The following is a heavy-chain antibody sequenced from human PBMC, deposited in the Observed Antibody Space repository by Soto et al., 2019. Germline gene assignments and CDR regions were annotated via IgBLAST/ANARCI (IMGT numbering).Heavy chain of an antibody. CDR1: GGSISSSSYY. Sequence: SETLSLTCTVSGGSISSSSYYWGWIRQPPGKGLEWIGSIYYSGSTNYSPSLKSRVTISVDTSKNQFSLKLSSVTAADTAVYYCATAPRGHYGYPSYFDYWGQGTLVNVSS. CDR2: IYYSGST. V-gene: IGHV4-39*07. D-gene: IGHD3-10*01. CDR3: ATAPRGHYGYPSYFDY. J-gene: IGHJ4*02.